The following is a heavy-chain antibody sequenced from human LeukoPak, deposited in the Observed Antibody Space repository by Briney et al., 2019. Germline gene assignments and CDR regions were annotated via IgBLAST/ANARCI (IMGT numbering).Heavy chain of an antibody. CDR2: ISYDGSNK. D-gene: IGHD6-6*01. CDR3: AKDRLEYSSSYDFDY. V-gene: IGHV3-30*18. Sequence: GRSLRLSCAASGFTFSSYGMPWVRQAPGKGLEWVAVISYDGSNKYYADSVKGRFTISRDNSKNTLYLQMNSLRAEDTAVYYCAKDRLEYSSSYDFDYWGQGTLVTVSS. J-gene: IGHJ4*02. CDR1: GFTFSSYG.